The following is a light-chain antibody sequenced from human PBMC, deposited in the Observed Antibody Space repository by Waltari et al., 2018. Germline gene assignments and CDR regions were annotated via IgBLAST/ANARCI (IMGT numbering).Light chain of an antibody. CDR1: NSDVGNYNL. J-gene: IGLJ3*02. V-gene: IGLV2-23*02. Sequence: QAALTQPASVSGSPGQSITISCTGSNSDVGNYNLVSWYQKHPGKAHKLIIYEVTNRPAGISGRFSGFNTGNTASLTISGLQAEDEADYYCCSYAGSWIWVFGGGTELTVL. CDR3: CSYAGSWIWV. CDR2: EVT.